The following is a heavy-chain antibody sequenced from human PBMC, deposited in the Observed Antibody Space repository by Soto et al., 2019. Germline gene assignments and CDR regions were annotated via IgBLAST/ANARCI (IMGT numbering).Heavy chain of an antibody. CDR3: ARQIYDSDTGPNFQYYFDS. Sequence: PGESLKISCKGSGYNFTNSWISWVRQMPGKGLEWMGRIDPSDSYTYYSPSFRGHVTISATKSITTVFLQWSSLRASDTAMYYCARQIYDSDTGPNFQYYFDSWGQGTPVTSPQ. CDR1: GYNFTNSW. V-gene: IGHV5-10-1*01. CDR2: IDPSDSYT. J-gene: IGHJ4*02. D-gene: IGHD3-22*01.